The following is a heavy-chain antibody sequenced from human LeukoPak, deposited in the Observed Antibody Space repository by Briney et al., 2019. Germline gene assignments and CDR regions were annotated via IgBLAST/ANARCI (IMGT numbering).Heavy chain of an antibody. V-gene: IGHV4-30-2*01. CDR3: ARTDYYGSGSYSDY. CDR2: IYHSGST. Sequence: SETLSLTCTVSGGSISSGGYSWSWIRQPPGKGLEWIGYIYHSGSTYYNPSLKSRVTISVDRSKNQFSLKLSSVTAADTAVYYCARTDYYGSGSYSDYWGQGTLVTVSS. J-gene: IGHJ4*02. D-gene: IGHD3-10*01. CDR1: GGSISSGGYS.